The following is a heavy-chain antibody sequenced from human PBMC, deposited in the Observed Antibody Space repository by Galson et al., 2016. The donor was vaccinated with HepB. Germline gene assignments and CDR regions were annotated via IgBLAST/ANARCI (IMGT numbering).Heavy chain of an antibody. D-gene: IGHD4-23*01. Sequence: SLRLSCAASGFAFSSHWMHWVRQDLGKGLVWVSRITSDGTISSYADSVKGRFTISRGNAKNTLYLQMNSLRAEDTAVYFCVRDHSVVPTTAYNWFDPWGRGTLVTVSS. J-gene: IGHJ5*02. CDR3: VRDHSVVPTTAYNWFDP. CDR2: ITSDGTIS. CDR1: GFAFSSHW. V-gene: IGHV3-74*01.